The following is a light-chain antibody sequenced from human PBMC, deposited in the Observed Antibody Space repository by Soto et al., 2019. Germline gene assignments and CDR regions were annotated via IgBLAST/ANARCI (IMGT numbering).Light chain of an antibody. CDR1: QTITRW. CDR2: DAS. CDR3: QVYTFLPIT. Sequence: TLSASVADRATITCRASQTITRWMAWYQQKPGKAPKLLIYDASTLESGVPSRFSGSRSGTEFTLTIISLQAEDFATYYCQVYTFLPIT. V-gene: IGKV1-5*01. J-gene: IGKJ4*02.